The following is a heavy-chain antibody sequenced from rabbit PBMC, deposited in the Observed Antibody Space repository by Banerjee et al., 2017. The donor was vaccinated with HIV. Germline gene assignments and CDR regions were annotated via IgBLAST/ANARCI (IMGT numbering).Heavy chain of an antibody. CDR1: GIDLSSNT. CDR2: INTSSGNA. CDR3: ARDLAGVIGWNFGL. J-gene: IGHJ4*01. Sequence: QSLEESGGDLVKPGASLTLTCTVSGIDLSSNTMSWVRQAPGKGLEWIACINTSSGNAVYANWAKGRFTISKTSSTTVTLQMTSLTAADTATYFCARDLAGVIGWNFGLWGPGTLVTVS. V-gene: IGHV1S40*01. D-gene: IGHD4-1*01.